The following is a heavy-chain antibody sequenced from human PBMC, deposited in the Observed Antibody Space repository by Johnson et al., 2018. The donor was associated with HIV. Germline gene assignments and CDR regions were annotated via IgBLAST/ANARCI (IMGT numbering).Heavy chain of an antibody. CDR3: ERGSRYTYDNDDVHLLHAFDI. Sequence: QVQLVESGGGVVQPGRSLRLSCAASGFTFSSYAMHWVRQAPGKGLEWVAVVSYDGSERYYADSVKGRFTISRDSSKNTLYLQMNSLRAEDTAVYYCERGSRYTYDNDDVHLLHAFDIWGQGTMVTVSS. CDR2: VSYDGSER. CDR1: GFTFSSYA. V-gene: IGHV3-30*04. D-gene: IGHD3-16*01. J-gene: IGHJ3*02.